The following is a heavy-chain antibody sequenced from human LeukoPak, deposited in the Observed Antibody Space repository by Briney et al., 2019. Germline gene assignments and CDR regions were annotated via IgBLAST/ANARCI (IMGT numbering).Heavy chain of an antibody. J-gene: IGHJ4*02. D-gene: IGHD1-26*01. CDR3: ARHSGTYYDF. CDR2: IKQDGREK. Sequence: PGGSLRLSCAASGFSFSNYWTSWVRQAPGKGLEWVANIKQDGREKYSVDSVEGRFTISRDNAKNSLYLQMSSLRAEDTAVYYCARHSGTYYDFWGQGTLVTVSS. CDR1: GFSFSNYW. V-gene: IGHV3-7*01.